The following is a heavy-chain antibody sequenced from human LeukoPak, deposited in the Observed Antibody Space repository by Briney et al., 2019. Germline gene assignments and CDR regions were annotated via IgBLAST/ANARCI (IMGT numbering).Heavy chain of an antibody. CDR2: IYYSGST. CDR3: ARFERDSSSSLFDP. D-gene: IGHD6-6*01. Sequence: PSGTLSLTCTVSGGSICSGSYYWGWIRQPTGKGLEWNGYIYYSGSTNYNPSLKSRVTISVDTSKNQFSLKLSSVTAADTAVYYCARFERDSSSSLFDPWGQGTLVTVSS. J-gene: IGHJ5*02. V-gene: IGHV4-61*10. CDR1: GGSICSGSYY.